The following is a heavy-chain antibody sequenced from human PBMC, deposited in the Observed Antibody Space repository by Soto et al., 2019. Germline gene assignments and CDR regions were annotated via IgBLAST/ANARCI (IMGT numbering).Heavy chain of an antibody. V-gene: IGHV4-31*03. CDR2: IYYSGST. CDR1: GGSISSGGYY. Sequence: PSETLSLTCTVSGGSISSGGYYWSWIRQHPGKGLEWIGYIYYSGSTYYNPSLKSRVTISVDTSKNPFSLKLSSVTAGDPAVYYCARVLFYRDGKKKKTYKGRDVAGKGPRAT. J-gene: IGHJ6*04. D-gene: IGHD3-9*01. CDR3: ARVLFYRDGKKKKTYKGRDV.